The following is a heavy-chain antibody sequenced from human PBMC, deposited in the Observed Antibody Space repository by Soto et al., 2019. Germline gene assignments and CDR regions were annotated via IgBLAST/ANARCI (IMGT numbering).Heavy chain of an antibody. CDR2: MSGGVST. J-gene: IGHJ4*02. CDR1: GFTFNNHA. V-gene: IGHV3-23*01. Sequence: EVQLLESGGGLVQPGGSLKLSCAASGFTFNNHAMTWVRQAPGKGLEWVSAMSGGVSTYYADSVKGRFTISRDNSKNALYLQMNNVRLGDTAVSYCATAYNGNRNFDYWGQGTLVTVSS. CDR3: ATAYNGNRNFDY. D-gene: IGHD1-20*01.